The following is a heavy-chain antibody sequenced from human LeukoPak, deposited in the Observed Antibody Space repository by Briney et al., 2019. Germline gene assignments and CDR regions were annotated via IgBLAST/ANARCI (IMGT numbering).Heavy chain of an antibody. CDR2: INHSGST. V-gene: IGHV4-34*01. Sequence: PSETLSLTCAVYGGSFSGYYWSWIRQPPGKGLEWIGEINHSGSTNYNPSLKSRVTISVDTSKNQFSLKVSSVTAADTAVYCCARHMLGAYNWFDPWGQGTLVTVSS. CDR1: GGSFSGYY. D-gene: IGHD3-10*02. CDR3: ARHMLGAYNWFDP. J-gene: IGHJ5*02.